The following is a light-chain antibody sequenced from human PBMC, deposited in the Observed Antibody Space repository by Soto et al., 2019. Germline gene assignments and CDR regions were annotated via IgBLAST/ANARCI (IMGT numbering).Light chain of an antibody. J-gene: IGLJ2*01. CDR3: QVWDSGSGHRV. CDR2: YDR. CDR1: NIGSRS. Sequence: SYELTQPPSVSVAPGRTATITCWGNNIGSRSVHWYQQMSGQAPLLVIYYDRDRPSGIPERFSGSNSGNTATLTINRVEAGDEADYYCQVWDSGSGHRVXXGGXKXTVL. V-gene: IGLV3-21*04.